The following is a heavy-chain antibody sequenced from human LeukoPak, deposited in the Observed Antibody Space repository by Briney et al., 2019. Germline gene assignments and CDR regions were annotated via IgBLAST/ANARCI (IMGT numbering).Heavy chain of an antibody. CDR1: GFTFDDYA. J-gene: IGHJ4*02. Sequence: PGGSLRLSCAASGFTFDDYAMHWVRQAPGKGLEWVSLISGDGGSTYYADSVKGRFTISRDNSKNSLYLQMNSLRTEDTALYYYATFDSSGYYYVGEYWGQGTLVTVSS. D-gene: IGHD3-22*01. CDR2: ISGDGGST. CDR3: ATFDSSGYYYVGEY. V-gene: IGHV3-43*02.